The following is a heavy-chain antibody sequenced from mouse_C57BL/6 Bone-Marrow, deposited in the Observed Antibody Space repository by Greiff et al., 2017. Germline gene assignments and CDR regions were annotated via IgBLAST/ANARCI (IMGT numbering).Heavy chain of an antibody. CDR1: GFTFSSYA. V-gene: IGHV5-4*01. J-gene: IGHJ1*03. CDR2: ISDGGSYT. Sequence: VNVVESGGGLVKPGGSLKLSCAASGFTFSSYAMSWVRQTPEKRLEWVATISDGGSYTYYPDNVKGRFTITRDKAKNNLYLQMSHLKSEDTAMYYCAREPLGWYLDVWGTGTTVTVSS. CDR3: AREPLGWYLDV.